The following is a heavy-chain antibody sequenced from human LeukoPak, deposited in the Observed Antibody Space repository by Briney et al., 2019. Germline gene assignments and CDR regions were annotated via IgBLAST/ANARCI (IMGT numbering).Heavy chain of an antibody. CDR2: ISGSGGST. V-gene: IGHV3-23*01. CDR1: GFTFSTYA. J-gene: IGHJ4*02. D-gene: IGHD6-13*01. Sequence: PGGSLRLSCAASGFTFSTYAMSWVRQAPGKGLEWVSAISGSGGSTYYVDSVKGRFTISRDNSKNTLYLQMNSLRAEDTSIYFCAKALEQETVIALDSWGQGTLVTVSS. CDR3: AKALEQETVIALDS.